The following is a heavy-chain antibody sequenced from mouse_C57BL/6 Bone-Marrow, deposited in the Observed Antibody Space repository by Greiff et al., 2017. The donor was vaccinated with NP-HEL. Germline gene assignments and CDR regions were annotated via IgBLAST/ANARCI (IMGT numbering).Heavy chain of an antibody. V-gene: IGHV14-4*01. CDR2: IDPENGDT. Sequence: EVKLVESGAELVRPGASVKLSCTASGFNIKDDYMHWVKQRPEQGLEWIGWIDPENGDTEYASKFQGKATITADTSSNTAYLQLSSLTSEDTAVYCCTAYDYHYAMDYWGQGTSVTVSS. CDR3: TAYDYHYAMDY. CDR1: GFNIKDDY. J-gene: IGHJ4*01. D-gene: IGHD2-4*01.